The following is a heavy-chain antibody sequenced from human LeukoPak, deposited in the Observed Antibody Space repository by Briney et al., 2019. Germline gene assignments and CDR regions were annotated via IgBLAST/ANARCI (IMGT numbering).Heavy chain of an antibody. CDR2: IYSGGST. D-gene: IGHD2-2*01. J-gene: IGHJ3*02. Sequence: GGSLRLSCAASGFTVSSNYMSWVRQAPGKGLEWVSAIYSGGSTYYADSVKGRFTISRDNSKNTLYLQMNSLRAEDTAVYYCAADCSSTSCPPGSDAFDIWGQGTMVTVSS. CDR1: GFTVSSNY. V-gene: IGHV3-53*01. CDR3: AADCSSTSCPPGSDAFDI.